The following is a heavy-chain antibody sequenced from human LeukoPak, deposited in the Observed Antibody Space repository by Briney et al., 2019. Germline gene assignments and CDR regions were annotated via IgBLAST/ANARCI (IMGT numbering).Heavy chain of an antibody. J-gene: IGHJ4*02. CDR2: IYTSGST. V-gene: IGHV4-4*07. CDR3: ARVRRDYYGSGSYLPSYYFDY. D-gene: IGHD3-10*01. Sequence: SETLPLTCTVSGGSISSYYWSWIRQPAGKGLEWIGRIYTSGSTNYNPSLKSRVTMSVDTSKNQFSLKLSSVTAADTAVYYCARVRRDYYGSGSYLPSYYFDYWGQGTLVTVSS. CDR1: GGSISSYY.